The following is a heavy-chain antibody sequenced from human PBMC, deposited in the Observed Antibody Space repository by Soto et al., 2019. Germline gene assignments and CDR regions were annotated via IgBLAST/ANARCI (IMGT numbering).Heavy chain of an antibody. CDR1: GGSISSGDYY. J-gene: IGHJ3*02. CDR3: ARGSYYYDSSGYYYRSGAFDI. D-gene: IGHD3-22*01. CDR2: IYYSGST. V-gene: IGHV4-30-4*01. Sequence: SETLSLTCTVSGGSISSGDYYWSWIRQPPGKGLEWIGYIYYSGSTYYNPSLKSRVTISVDTSKNQFSLKLSSVTAADTAVYYCARGSYYYDSSGYYYRSGAFDIWGQGTMVT.